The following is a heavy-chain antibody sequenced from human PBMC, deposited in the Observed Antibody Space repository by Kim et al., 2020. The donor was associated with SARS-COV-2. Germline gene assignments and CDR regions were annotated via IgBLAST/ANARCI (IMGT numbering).Heavy chain of an antibody. CDR2: ISYDGSNK. CDR3: ANIVAAAGDDAFDI. J-gene: IGHJ3*02. D-gene: IGHD6-13*01. V-gene: IGHV3-30*18. Sequence: GGSLRLSCAASGFTFSSYGMHWVRQAPGKGLESVAVISYDGSNKYYADSVKGRFTISRDNSKNTLYLQMNSLRAEDTAVYYCANIVAAAGDDAFDIWGQGTMVTVSS. CDR1: GFTFSSYG.